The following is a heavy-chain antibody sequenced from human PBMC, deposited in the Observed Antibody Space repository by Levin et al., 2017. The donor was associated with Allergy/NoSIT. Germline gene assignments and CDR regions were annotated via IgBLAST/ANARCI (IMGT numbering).Heavy chain of an antibody. J-gene: IGHJ6*02. CDR2: ISGSGGST. CDR1: GFTFSSYA. D-gene: IGHD3-3*01. V-gene: IGHV3-23*01. Sequence: GESLKISCAASGFTFSSYAMSWVRQAPGKGLEWVSAISGSGGSTYYADSVKGRFTISRDNSKNTLYLQMNSLRAEDTAVYYCAKERPYYDFWSGADYGMDVWGQGTTVTVSS. CDR3: AKERPYYDFWSGADYGMDV.